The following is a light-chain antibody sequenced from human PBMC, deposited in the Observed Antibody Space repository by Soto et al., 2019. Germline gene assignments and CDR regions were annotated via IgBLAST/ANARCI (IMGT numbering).Light chain of an antibody. CDR3: QQRSNWPLT. CDR1: QSISSQ. CDR2: DAS. V-gene: IGKV3-11*01. Sequence: EIVLTPSPATLSLSPGERATLSCRASQSISSQLAWYQQKPGQAPRLLIHDASNRATGIPARFSGSGSSTDFTLTISSLEPEDFAVYFCQQRSNWPLTFGGGTKVDI. J-gene: IGKJ4*01.